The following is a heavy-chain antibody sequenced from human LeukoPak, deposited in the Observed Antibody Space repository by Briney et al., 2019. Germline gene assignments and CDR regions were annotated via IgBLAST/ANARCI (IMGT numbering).Heavy chain of an antibody. V-gene: IGHV3-53*01. CDR3: ARGTVATLFDY. J-gene: IGHJ4*02. CDR2: IYSGGST. Sequence: GGSLRLSCAASGFTFINNYMSWVRQAPGKGLEWVSVIYSGGSTYYADSVKGRFTISGDNSKNTLYLQMNSLRAEDTAVYYCARGTVATLFDYWGQGTLVTVSS. CDR1: GFTFINNY. D-gene: IGHD5-12*01.